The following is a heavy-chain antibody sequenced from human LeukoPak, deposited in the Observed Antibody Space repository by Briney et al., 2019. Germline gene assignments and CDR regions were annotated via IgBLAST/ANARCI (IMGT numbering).Heavy chain of an antibody. J-gene: IGHJ5*02. D-gene: IGHD1-26*01. CDR1: GYTFTSYY. CDR2: INPSGGST. V-gene: IGHV1-46*01. Sequence: ASVKVSCKASGYTFTSYYMHWVRQAPGQGLEWMGIINPSGGSTSYAQKFQGRVTMTRDMSTSTVYMELSSLRSEDTAVYYCAREEGGGDNWFDPWGQGTLVTVSA. CDR3: AREEGGGDNWFDP.